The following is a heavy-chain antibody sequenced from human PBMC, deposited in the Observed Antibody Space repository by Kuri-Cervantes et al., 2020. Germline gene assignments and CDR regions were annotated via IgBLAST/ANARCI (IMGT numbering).Heavy chain of an antibody. CDR1: GFTVSSYG. CDR3: AKSYSSGWTYGMDV. CDR2: ISYDGSNK. Sequence: GESLKISCAAPGFTVSSYGMHWVRQAPGKGLEWVAVISYDGSNKYYADSVKGRLTISRDNSKNTLYLQVNSLTAEDTAVYYCAKSYSSGWTYGMDVWGQGTTVTVSS. J-gene: IGHJ6*02. V-gene: IGHV3-30*18. D-gene: IGHD6-19*01.